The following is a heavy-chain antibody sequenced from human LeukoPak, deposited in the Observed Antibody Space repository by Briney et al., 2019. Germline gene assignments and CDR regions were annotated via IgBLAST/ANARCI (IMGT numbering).Heavy chain of an antibody. J-gene: IGHJ6*02. D-gene: IGHD4-17*01. CDR3: ARRPTEYYYGMDV. CDR2: IFYSGST. CDR1: GGSISSYY. Sequence: SETLSLTCTVSGGSISSYYWSWIRQPPGKGLEGIGYIFYSGSTNYNPSLKSRVTMSVDTSKNQFSLKLSSVTAADTAVYYCARRPTEYYYGMDVWGQGTTVTVSS. V-gene: IGHV4-59*01.